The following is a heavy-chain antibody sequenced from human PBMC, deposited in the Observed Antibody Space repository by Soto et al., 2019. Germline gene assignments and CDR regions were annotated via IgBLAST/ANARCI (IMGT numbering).Heavy chain of an antibody. CDR3: VMVSRHHSSSRS. Sequence: SETLSLTYTVSGGSISSGDYYWSWIRQPPGKGLEWIGYIYYSGSTYYNPSLKSRVTISVDTSKNQFSLKLSSVTAADTAVYYFVMVSRHHSSSRSWGQGIFVTVST. D-gene: IGHD1-20*01. V-gene: IGHV4-30-4*01. J-gene: IGHJ4*02. CDR2: IYYSGST. CDR1: GGSISSGDYY.